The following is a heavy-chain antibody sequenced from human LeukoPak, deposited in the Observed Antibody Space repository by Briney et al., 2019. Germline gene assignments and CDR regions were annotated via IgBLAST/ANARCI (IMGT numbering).Heavy chain of an antibody. D-gene: IGHD2-15*01. CDR3: AIDIVVVVAATVPVFDY. CDR2: ISSSSSYI. Sequence: PGGSLRLSCAASGFTFSSYSMNWVRQAPGKGLEWVSSISSSSSYIYYADSVKGRFTISRDNAKNSLYLQVNSLRAEDTAVYYCAIDIVVVVAATVPVFDYWGQGTLVTVSS. CDR1: GFTFSSYS. V-gene: IGHV3-21*01. J-gene: IGHJ4*02.